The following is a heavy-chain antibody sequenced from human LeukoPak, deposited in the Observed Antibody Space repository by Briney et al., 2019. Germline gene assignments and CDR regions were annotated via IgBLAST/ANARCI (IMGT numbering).Heavy chain of an antibody. Sequence: PGGSLRLSCTASGFTFGDYAMSWLRQAPGKGLEWVGFIRSKAYGGTTEYAASVKGRFTISRDDSKSIAYLQMNSLKTEDTAVYYCTRDGGPVDYWGQGTLVTVSS. J-gene: IGHJ4*02. D-gene: IGHD3-10*01. V-gene: IGHV3-49*03. CDR1: GFTFGDYA. CDR2: IRSKAYGGTT. CDR3: TRDGGPVDY.